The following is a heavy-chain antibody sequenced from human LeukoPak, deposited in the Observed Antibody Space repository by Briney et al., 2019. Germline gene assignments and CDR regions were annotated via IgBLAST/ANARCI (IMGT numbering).Heavy chain of an antibody. CDR1: GFTFDDYG. V-gene: IGHV3-48*04. Sequence: GGSLRLSCAASGFTFDDYGMSWVRQAPGKGLEWVSYISSSSSTIYYADSVKGRFTISRDNAKNSLYLQMNSLRAEDTAVYYCARDSSGWYHWFDPWGQGTLVTVSS. J-gene: IGHJ5*02. CDR2: ISSSSSTI. CDR3: ARDSSGWYHWFDP. D-gene: IGHD6-19*01.